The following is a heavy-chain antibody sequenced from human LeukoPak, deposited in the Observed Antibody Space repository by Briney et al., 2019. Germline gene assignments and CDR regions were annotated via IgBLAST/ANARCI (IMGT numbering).Heavy chain of an antibody. CDR3: ARHAPIKTTVTTSHAFDI. Sequence: SETLSLTCTVSGGSISSSSYYWGWIRQPPGKGLEWIVSIYYSGNTYYYPPLKSRVTISVDTSKNQFSLRLSSVTAADTAVYYCARHAPIKTTVTTSHAFDIWGQGTMVTVSS. V-gene: IGHV4-39*01. J-gene: IGHJ3*02. D-gene: IGHD4-17*01. CDR2: IYYSGNT. CDR1: GGSISSSSYY.